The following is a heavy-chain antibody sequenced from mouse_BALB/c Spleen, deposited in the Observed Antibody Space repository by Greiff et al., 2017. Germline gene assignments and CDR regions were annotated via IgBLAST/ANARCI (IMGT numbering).Heavy chain of an antibody. Sequence: EVQLQQTGPELVKPGASVKISCKASGYSFTDYIMLWVKQSHGKSLEWIGNINPYYGSTSYNLKFKGKATLTVDKSSSTAYMQLNSLTSEDSAVYYCARWGTTVVAGDYAMDYWGQGTSVTVSS. D-gene: IGHD1-1*01. V-gene: IGHV1-39*01. J-gene: IGHJ4*01. CDR3: ARWGTTVVAGDYAMDY. CDR1: GYSFTDYI. CDR2: INPYYGST.